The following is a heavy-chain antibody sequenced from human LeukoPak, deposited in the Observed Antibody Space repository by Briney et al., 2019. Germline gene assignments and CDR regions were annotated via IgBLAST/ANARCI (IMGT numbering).Heavy chain of an antibody. J-gene: IGHJ4*02. V-gene: IGHV3-23*01. CDR2: ISGSGGST. D-gene: IGHD6-13*01. CDR1: GFTFSSYA. Sequence: GGSLRLSCAASGFTFSSYAISWVRQAPGKGLEWVSAISGSGGSTYYADSVKGRFTISRDNSKNTLYLQMNSLRAEDTPVYCCEKFYSSSWYSYWGQGTLVTVSS. CDR3: EKFYSSSWYSY.